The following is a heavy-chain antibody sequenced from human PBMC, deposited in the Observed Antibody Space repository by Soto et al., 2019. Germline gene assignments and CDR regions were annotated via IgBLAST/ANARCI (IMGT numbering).Heavy chain of an antibody. J-gene: IGHJ2*01. CDR2: LSASGRT. Sequence: QVHLQESAPGLVKPSETLSLTCAISSDSIGNFYWSWIPQPAGTGLESLGRLSASGRTYYSPSMQLRVPMSLDRSKNRFSLRLTSVAAADTAVYFSARGMGRYFDLWGRGTLVTVSS. D-gene: IGHD2-8*01. V-gene: IGHV4-4*07. CDR1: SDSIGNFY. CDR3: ARGMGRYFDL.